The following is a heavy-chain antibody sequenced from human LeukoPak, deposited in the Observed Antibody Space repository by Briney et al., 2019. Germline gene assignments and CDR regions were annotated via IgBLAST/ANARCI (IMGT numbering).Heavy chain of an antibody. D-gene: IGHD6-19*01. CDR2: IYSGGST. V-gene: IGHV3-53*01. CDR1: GFTFSSYV. CDR3: ARDGGSGWDYYGMDV. J-gene: IGHJ6*02. Sequence: GGSLRLSCAASGFTFSSYVMSWVRQAPGKGLEWVSVIYSGGSTYYADSVKGRFTISRDNSKNTLYLQMNSLRAEDTAVYYCARDGGSGWDYYGMDVWGQGTTVTVSS.